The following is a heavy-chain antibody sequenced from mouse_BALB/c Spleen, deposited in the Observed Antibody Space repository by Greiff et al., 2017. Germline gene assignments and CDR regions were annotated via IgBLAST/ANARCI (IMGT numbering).Heavy chain of an antibody. D-gene: IGHD2-1*01. CDR3: ARPPYGNYAWFAY. CDR1: GFSLTSYG. J-gene: IGHJ3*01. V-gene: IGHV2-9*02. CDR2: IWAGGST. Sequence: VKLVESGPGLVAPSQSLSITCTVSGFSLTSYGVHWVRQPPGKGLEWLGVIWAGGSTNYNSALMSRLSISKDNSKSQVFLKMNSLQTDDTAMYYCARPPYGNYAWFAYWGQGTLVTVSA.